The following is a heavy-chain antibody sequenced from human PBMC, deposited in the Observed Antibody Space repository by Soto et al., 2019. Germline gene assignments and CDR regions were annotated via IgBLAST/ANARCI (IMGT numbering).Heavy chain of an antibody. J-gene: IGHJ4*02. Sequence: QGQVVQSGAEVKKPGSSVKVSCKASGGTLSNYAISWVRQAPGHGLEWVGGIIPLTETPVYAQTVQGRLTITADEITRAAYMERSSLRSDDTAVYYCALGTMNSWTWDFWGQGTLVTVSS. CDR2: IIPLTETP. D-gene: IGHD6-13*01. CDR1: GGTLSNYA. V-gene: IGHV1-69*01. CDR3: ALGTMNSWTWDF.